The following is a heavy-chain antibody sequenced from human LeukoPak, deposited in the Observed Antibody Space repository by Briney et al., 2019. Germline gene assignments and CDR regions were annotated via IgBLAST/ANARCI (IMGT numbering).Heavy chain of an antibody. D-gene: IGHD2-2*01. V-gene: IGHV3-74*01. CDR3: AGYCSSVSCRNIDY. CDR2: INSDGSAT. J-gene: IGHJ4*02. Sequence: GGSLRLSCAASGFTFSSYGMHWVRQAPGKGLVWVSRINSDGSATNYADSVKGRFTISRDNAKNTLYLQMNSLRAEDAAVYYCAGYCSSVSCRNIDYWGQGTLVTVSS. CDR1: GFTFSSYG.